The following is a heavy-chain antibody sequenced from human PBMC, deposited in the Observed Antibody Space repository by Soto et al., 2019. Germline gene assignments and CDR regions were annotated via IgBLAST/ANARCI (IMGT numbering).Heavy chain of an antibody. CDR2: ISYDGSNK. CDR1: GFTFSSYA. D-gene: IGHD6-6*01. CDR3: AREIRTEYSSSSVSSAARTVYYYYGMDV. V-gene: IGHV3-30-3*01. J-gene: IGHJ6*02. Sequence: GGSLRLSCAASGFTFSSYAMHWVRQAPGKGLEWVAVISYDGSNKYYADSVKGRFTISRDNSKNTLYLKMNSLRAEDTAVYYCAREIRTEYSSSSVSSAARTVYYYYGMDVWGQGTTVTVSS.